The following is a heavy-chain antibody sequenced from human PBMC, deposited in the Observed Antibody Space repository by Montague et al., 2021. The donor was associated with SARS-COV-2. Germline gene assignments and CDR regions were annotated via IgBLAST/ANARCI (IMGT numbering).Heavy chain of an antibody. CDR1: GFSLSTTGMC. CDR2: IDWDDDK. J-gene: IGHJ4*02. CDR3: ARENYDILTGTTLGLDY. Sequence: PALVKPTQTLTLTCSFSGFSLSTTGMCISWIRQPPGKALEWLARIDWDDDKFYSTSLKTRLTISKDTSKNQVVLTMTNMDPVDTVTYYCARENYDILTGTTLGLDYWGQGTLVTVSS. V-gene: IGHV2-70*17. D-gene: IGHD3-9*01.